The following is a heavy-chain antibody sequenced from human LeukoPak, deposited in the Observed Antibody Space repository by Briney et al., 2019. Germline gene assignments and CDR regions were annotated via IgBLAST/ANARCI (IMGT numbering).Heavy chain of an antibody. V-gene: IGHV4-59*11. CDR2: IYYSGSI. D-gene: IGHD3-22*01. J-gene: IGHJ6*03. CDR3: ARTNYYDSSGYRYYCYYYYMDV. CDR1: GGSISSHY. Sequence: SETLSLTCTVSGGSISSHYWSWIRQPPGKGLEWIGYIYYSGSINYNPSLKSRVTISVDTSKNQFSLKLSSVTAADTAVYYCARTNYYDSSGYRYYCYYYYMDVWGKGTTVTVSS.